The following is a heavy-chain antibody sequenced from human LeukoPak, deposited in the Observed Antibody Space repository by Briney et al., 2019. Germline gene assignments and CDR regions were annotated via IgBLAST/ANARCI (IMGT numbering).Heavy chain of an antibody. CDR2: ISSSGGTT. J-gene: IGHJ4*02. V-gene: IGHV3-48*03. D-gene: IGHD2-8*01. CDR3: ARVSANYFGY. Sequence: GGSLRLSCAASGFTFSDYEVNWVRQAPGKGLEWVSYISSSGGTTYYADSVRGRFTISRDNAKHSLYLQINSLRAEDTAVYYCARVSANYFGYWGQGTLVTVSS. CDR1: GFTFSDYE.